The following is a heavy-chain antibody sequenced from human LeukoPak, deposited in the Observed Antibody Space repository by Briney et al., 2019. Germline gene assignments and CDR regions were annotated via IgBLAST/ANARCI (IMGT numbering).Heavy chain of an antibody. V-gene: IGHV1-2*02. J-gene: IGHJ4*02. Sequence: ASVKVSCKASGYTFTSYGISWVRQAPGQGLEWMGWINPNSGGTNYAQKFQGRVTMTRDTSISTAYMELSRLRSDDTAVYYCATVEGSGYYWDWGQGTLVTVSS. CDR3: ATVEGSGYYWD. CDR2: INPNSGGT. D-gene: IGHD3-22*01. CDR1: GYTFTSYG.